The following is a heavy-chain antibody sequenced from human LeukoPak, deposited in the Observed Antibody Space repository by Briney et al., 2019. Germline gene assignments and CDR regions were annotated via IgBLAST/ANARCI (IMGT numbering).Heavy chain of an antibody. D-gene: IGHD3-3*01. CDR3: ASVPFWSGTSEFDP. Sequence: GGSLRPSCAASGFTFSSYSMNWVRQAPGKGLEWVSYISSSSSTIYYADSVKGRFTISRDNAKNSLYLQMNSLRAEDTAVYYCASVPFWSGTSEFDPWGQGTLVTLSS. V-gene: IGHV3-48*01. J-gene: IGHJ5*02. CDR2: ISSSSSTI. CDR1: GFTFSSYS.